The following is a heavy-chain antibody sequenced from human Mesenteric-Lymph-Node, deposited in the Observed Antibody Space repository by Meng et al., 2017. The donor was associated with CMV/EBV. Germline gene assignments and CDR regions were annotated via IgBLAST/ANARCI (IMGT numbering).Heavy chain of an antibody. D-gene: IGHD2-21*01. CDR1: GFTFSSYE. Sequence: GGSLRLSCAASGFTFSSYEMNWVRQAPGKGLEWISYISESSGTIHYAGSVKGRFTISRDNVKSSLYLQMNSLRVEDTAVYYCARGFQMRENSDPWGGDFAYGFDYWGQGVLVTVSS. CDR2: ISESSGTI. CDR3: ARGFQMRENSDPWGGDFAYGFDY. V-gene: IGHV3-48*03. J-gene: IGHJ4*02.